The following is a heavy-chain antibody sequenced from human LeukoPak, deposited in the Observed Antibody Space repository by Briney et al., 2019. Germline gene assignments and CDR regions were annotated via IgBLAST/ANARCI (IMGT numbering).Heavy chain of an antibody. Sequence: GRSLRLSCAASGFTFSSYAMHWVRQAPGKGLEWVAVISYDGSNKYYADSVKGRFTISRDNSKNTLCLQMNSLRAEDTAVYYCARDGAIAVAGFDYWGQGTLVTVSS. CDR1: GFTFSSYA. J-gene: IGHJ4*02. V-gene: IGHV3-30*04. D-gene: IGHD6-19*01. CDR2: ISYDGSNK. CDR3: ARDGAIAVAGFDY.